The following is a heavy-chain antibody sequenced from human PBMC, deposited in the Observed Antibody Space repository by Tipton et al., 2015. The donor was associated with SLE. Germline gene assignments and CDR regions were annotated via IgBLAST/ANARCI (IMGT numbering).Heavy chain of an antibody. V-gene: IGHV4-39*07. CDR2: INHSGST. D-gene: IGHD3-3*01. J-gene: IGHJ4*02. Sequence: TLSLTCTVSGGSISSSSYYWSWIRQPPGKGLEWIGEINHSGSTNYNPSLKSRVTISVNTSKNQFSLKLSSVTAADTAVYYCARGNTIFGVGYWGQGTLVTVSS. CDR3: ARGNTIFGVGY. CDR1: GGSISSSSYY.